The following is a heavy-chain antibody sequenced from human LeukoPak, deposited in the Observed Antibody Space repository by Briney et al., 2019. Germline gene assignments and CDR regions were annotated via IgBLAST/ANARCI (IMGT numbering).Heavy chain of an antibody. CDR3: ARSQPILVRGRVHAFDI. J-gene: IGHJ3*02. CDR2: IYTSGST. V-gene: IGHV4-4*09. CDR1: GCSISSYY. Sequence: AETLSLTCTVSGCSISSYYWSWIRQPPGKGLEWIGYIYTSGSTNYNPSLKSRVTISVNTSKNQFSLKLSSVTAADTAVYYCARSQPILVRGRVHAFDIWGQGTMVTVSS. D-gene: IGHD3-10*01.